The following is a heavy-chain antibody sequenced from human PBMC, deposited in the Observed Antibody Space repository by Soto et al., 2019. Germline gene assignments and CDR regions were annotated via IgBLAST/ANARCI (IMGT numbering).Heavy chain of an antibody. CDR1: GFTCSSYA. J-gene: IGHJ5*02. CDR3: AKDRGDVLNWFDP. V-gene: IGHV3-23*01. CDR2: ISGSGGST. Sequence: GGSLILSCAPSGFTCSSYAMSWVRQAPGKGLEWVSAISGSGGSTYYADSVKGRFTISRDNSKNTLYLQMNSLRADDTAVHYCAKDRGDVLNWFDPWGQGTLVAASS.